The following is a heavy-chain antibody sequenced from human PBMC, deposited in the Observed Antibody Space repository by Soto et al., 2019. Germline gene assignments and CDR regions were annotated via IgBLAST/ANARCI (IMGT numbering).Heavy chain of an antibody. CDR3: SGFKGGNIVGLRLLDP. CDR1: GITLKNYA. Sequence: GSLRLSCGASGITLKNYAVTLVRQGPGKGLEWVLAIDLSGLRRYYADSVKGRFTISRYKSKQEVYLQMKRLRAEDTAVYYCSGFKGGNIVGLRLLDPWGQGTRVTVYS. J-gene: IGHJ5*02. CDR2: IDLSGLRR. V-gene: IGHV3-23*01. D-gene: IGHD1-26*01.